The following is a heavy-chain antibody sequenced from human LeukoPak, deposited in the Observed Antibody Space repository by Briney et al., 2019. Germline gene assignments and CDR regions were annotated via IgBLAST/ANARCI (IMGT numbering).Heavy chain of an antibody. V-gene: IGHV4-34*01. Sequence: SETLSLTCAVYGGSFSGYYWSWIRQPPGKGLEWIGEINHSGSTNYNPSLKSRVTISVDTSKNQFSLKLSSVTAADTAVYYCARDFPPEYYDFWSGYYRNNWFDPWGQGTLVTVSS. J-gene: IGHJ5*02. D-gene: IGHD3-3*01. CDR1: GGSFSGYY. CDR2: INHSGST. CDR3: ARDFPPEYYDFWSGYYRNNWFDP.